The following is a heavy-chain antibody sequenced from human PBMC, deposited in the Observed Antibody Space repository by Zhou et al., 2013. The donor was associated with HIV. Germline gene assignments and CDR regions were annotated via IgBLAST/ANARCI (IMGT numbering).Heavy chain of an antibody. CDR3: NRGMQQWVNDAFDT. CDR1: GYAFSTYY. J-gene: IGHJ3*02. D-gene: IGHD6-13*01. V-gene: IGHV1-46*03. Sequence: QVQLMQSGAEMKKPGASVNISCKASGYAFSTYYIHWVRQAPGQGLEWMGLINPGIGSTYYAEKFQGRVTMTRDTSTNTVNMQLGTLTSEDTAVYYCNRGMQQWVNDAFDTWGQGTMVTISS. CDR2: INPGIGST.